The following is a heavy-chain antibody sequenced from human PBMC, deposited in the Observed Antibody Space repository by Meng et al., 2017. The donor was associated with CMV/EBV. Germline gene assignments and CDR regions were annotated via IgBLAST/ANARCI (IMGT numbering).Heavy chain of an antibody. J-gene: IGHJ5*02. CDR1: GFTFSGSA. V-gene: IGHV3-73*01. CDR2: IRSKANSYAT. Sequence: GGYLRLSCAASGFTFSGSAMHWVRQASGKGLEWVGRIRSKANSYATAYAASVKGRFTISRDDSKNTAYLQMNSLKTEDTAVYYCTRLTEKQLEGGVFNWFDPWGQGTLVTVSS. D-gene: IGHD6-6*01. CDR3: TRLTEKQLEGGVFNWFDP.